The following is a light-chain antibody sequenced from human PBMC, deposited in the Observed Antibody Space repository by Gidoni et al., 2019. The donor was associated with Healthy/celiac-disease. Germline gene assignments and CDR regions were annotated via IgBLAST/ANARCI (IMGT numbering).Light chain of an antibody. Sequence: EIVLTQSPGTLSLSPGERATLSCRASQRVSSSYVAWYQQKPGQAPRLLIYGASSRATGIPDRFSGSGSGTYFTLTISRLEPEDFAVYYCQQYGSPWTFGQGTKVEIK. J-gene: IGKJ1*01. CDR2: GAS. V-gene: IGKV3-20*01. CDR1: QRVSSSY. CDR3: QQYGSPWT.